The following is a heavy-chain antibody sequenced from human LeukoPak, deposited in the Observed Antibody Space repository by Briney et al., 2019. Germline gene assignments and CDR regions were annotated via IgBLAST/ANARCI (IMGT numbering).Heavy chain of an antibody. V-gene: IGHV1-2*02. Sequence: ASVKVSCKASGYTFTGYYMHWVRQAPGQGLEWMGWINPNSGGTNYAQKFQGRVTMTRDTSISTAYMELSRLRSDDTAVYYCARAGDYYDSSGYYSCWGQGTLVTVSS. CDR2: INPNSGGT. CDR3: ARAGDYYDSSGYYSC. CDR1: GYTFTGYY. J-gene: IGHJ4*02. D-gene: IGHD3-22*01.